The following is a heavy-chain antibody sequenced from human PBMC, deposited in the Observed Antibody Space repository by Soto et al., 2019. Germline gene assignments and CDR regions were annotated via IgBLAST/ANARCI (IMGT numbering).Heavy chain of an antibody. CDR1: GGTFSSYA. CDR3: ARDHNPRIATPTPSHYYYGMDV. CDR2: IIPIFGTA. Sequence: EASVKVSCKASGGTFSSYAISWVRQAPGQGLEWMGGIIPIFGTANYAQKFQGRVTITADESTSTAYMELSSLRSEDTAVYYCARDHNPRIATPTPSHYYYGMDVWGQGTTVTVSS. V-gene: IGHV1-69*13. D-gene: IGHD6-13*01. J-gene: IGHJ6*02.